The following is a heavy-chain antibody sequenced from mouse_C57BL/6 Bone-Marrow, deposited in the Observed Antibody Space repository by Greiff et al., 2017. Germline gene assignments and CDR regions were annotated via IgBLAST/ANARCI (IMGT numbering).Heavy chain of an antibody. D-gene: IGHD1-1*01. CDR1: GYTFTDYY. J-gene: IGHJ1*03. Sequence: EVMLVESGPVLVKPGASVKMSCKASGYTFTDYYMNWVKQSHGKSLEWIGVINPYNGGTSYNQKFKGKATLTVDKSSSTAYMELNSLTSEDSAVYYCARGRDYYGSSYKNWYFDVWGTGTTVTVSS. CDR3: ARGRDYYGSSYKNWYFDV. V-gene: IGHV1-19*01. CDR2: INPYNGGT.